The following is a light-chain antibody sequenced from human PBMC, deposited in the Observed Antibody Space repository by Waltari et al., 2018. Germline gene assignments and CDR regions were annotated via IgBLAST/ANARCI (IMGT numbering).Light chain of an antibody. Sequence: QSARTQPRSVSGSPGQSITISCTGSSSDVGVYNFVSWYQQHPGKAPEVIIYDVTKRPSGVPDRFSGSKSGNTASLTISGLQPEDEADYYCCSFAGYTSLYVFGTGTTVTVL. CDR1: SSDVGVYNF. V-gene: IGLV2-11*01. CDR2: DVT. J-gene: IGLJ1*01. CDR3: CSFAGYTSLYV.